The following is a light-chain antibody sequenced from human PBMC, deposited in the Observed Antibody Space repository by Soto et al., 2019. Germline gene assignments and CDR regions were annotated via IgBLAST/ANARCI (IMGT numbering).Light chain of an antibody. V-gene: IGKV1-39*01. CDR3: QQSYSTLPIT. J-gene: IGKJ5*01. CDR2: TAS. Sequence: DIQMTQSPSSLSASVGDRVTITCQASQDISNYLNWYQQKPGKAPKLLIYTASSLQSGVPSRFSGSGSGTDFTLTISSLQPEDFATYYCQQSYSTLPITFGQGTRLEI. CDR1: QDISNY.